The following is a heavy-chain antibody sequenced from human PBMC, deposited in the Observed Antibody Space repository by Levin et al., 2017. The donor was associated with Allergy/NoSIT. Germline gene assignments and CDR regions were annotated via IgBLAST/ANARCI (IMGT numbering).Heavy chain of an antibody. Sequence: GESLKISCRTSGYTFTSYYIHWVRQAPGQGLEWMGMISPSGGITNYAQKFQGRVTMTRDTSTSTVNMELNSLRFDDTAVYYCARVDSGGWSSRPPFDFWGQGTLVIVSS. D-gene: IGHD6-19*01. CDR3: ARVDSGGWSSRPPFDF. J-gene: IGHJ4*02. CDR1: GYTFTSYY. V-gene: IGHV1-46*01. CDR2: ISPSGGIT.